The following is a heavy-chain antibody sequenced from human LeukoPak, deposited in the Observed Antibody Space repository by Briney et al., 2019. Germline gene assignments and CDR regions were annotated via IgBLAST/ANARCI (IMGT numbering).Heavy chain of an antibody. V-gene: IGHV3-23*01. D-gene: IGHD3-3*01. CDR1: GFTFSSYA. Sequence: PGGSLRLSCAASGFTFSSYAMSWVRQAPGKGLEWVSAISGSGGSTYYADSVKGRFTISRDNSKNTLYLQMNSLRAEDTAVYYCAKVRTTYDFWSGYCHYWGQGTLVTVSS. CDR3: AKVRTTYDFWSGYCHY. J-gene: IGHJ4*02. CDR2: ISGSGGST.